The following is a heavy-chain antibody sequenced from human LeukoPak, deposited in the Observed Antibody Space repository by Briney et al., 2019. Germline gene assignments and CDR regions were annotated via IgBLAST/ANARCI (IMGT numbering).Heavy chain of an antibody. CDR2: IYYSGSI. D-gene: IGHD3-22*01. CDR3: ARENPSGYYNRPIDY. J-gene: IGHJ4*02. V-gene: IGHV4-59*01. CDR1: GASISSYY. Sequence: PSETLSLICTVSGASISSYYWSWIRQPPGKGLEWIGDIYYSGSIKYNPSLKSRVAMSVDTSKNQFSLKLSSVTAADTAIYYCARENPSGYYNRPIDYWGQGTLVTVSS.